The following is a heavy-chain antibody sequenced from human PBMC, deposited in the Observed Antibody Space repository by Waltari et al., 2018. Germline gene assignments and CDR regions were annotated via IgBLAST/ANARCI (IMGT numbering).Heavy chain of an antibody. CDR2: INPNSGGT. CDR3: ARGLGYCSGGSCYPLDY. CDR1: GYTFTGYY. Sequence: QVQLVQYGAEVKKPGASVKVSCKASGYTFTGYYMHWGRQAPGQGLEWMGWINPNSGGTNYAQKFQGRVTMTRDTSISTAYMELSRLRSDDTAVYYCARGLGYCSGGSCYPLDYWGQGTLVTVSS. J-gene: IGHJ4*02. V-gene: IGHV1-2*02. D-gene: IGHD2-15*01.